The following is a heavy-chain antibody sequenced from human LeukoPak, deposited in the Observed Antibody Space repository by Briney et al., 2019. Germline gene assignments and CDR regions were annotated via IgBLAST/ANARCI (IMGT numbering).Heavy chain of an antibody. V-gene: IGHV4-59*01. D-gene: IGHD6-25*01. J-gene: IGHJ6*03. CDR2: IYYRGNT. CDR3: AKVGSDDHYMDV. Sequence: SETLSLTCTVSGDSISGYYWGWVRQSPGKGLECIGYIYYRGNTNYNPSLKSRVTISIDTSKNQFSLRLSSVPTAETAIYYCAKVGSDDHYMDVWGKGTTVTVSS. CDR1: GDSISGYY.